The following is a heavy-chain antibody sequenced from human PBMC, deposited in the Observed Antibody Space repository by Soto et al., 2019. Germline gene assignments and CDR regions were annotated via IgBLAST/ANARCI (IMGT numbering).Heavy chain of an antibody. V-gene: IGHV1-18*01. CDR3: AGDDSSGPGRFDP. Sequence: QVQLVQSGAEVKKPGASVKVSCKASGYTFTSYGFSWVRQAPGQGLEWMGWINAYNTYTDYAQNLQGRVTMTTDRSTSTAYMELRSLRSDDTAVYYCAGDDSSGPGRFDPWGQGTLVTVSS. CDR1: GYTFTSYG. J-gene: IGHJ5*02. CDR2: INAYNTYT. D-gene: IGHD3-22*01.